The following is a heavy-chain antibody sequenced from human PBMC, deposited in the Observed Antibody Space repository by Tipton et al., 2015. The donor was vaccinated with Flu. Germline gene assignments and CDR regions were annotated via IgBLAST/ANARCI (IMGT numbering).Heavy chain of an antibody. CDR3: ARVQSGCSTTICNGERYYMDV. V-gene: IGHV4-34*10. Sequence: GLVKPSETLSLTCGVHGGSFNGYYWTWIRQPPGKGLEWIGRIYSSENPNYNPSLESRLTLSVDTSKNQFSLKLYSVTAADTAVYYCARVQSGCSTTICNGERYYMDVWGKGTTVTVSS. CDR1: GGSFNGYY. CDR2: IYSSENP. J-gene: IGHJ6*03. D-gene: IGHD2-2*01.